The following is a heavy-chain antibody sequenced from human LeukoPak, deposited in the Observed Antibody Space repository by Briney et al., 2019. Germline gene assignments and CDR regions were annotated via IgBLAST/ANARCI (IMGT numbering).Heavy chain of an antibody. J-gene: IGHJ4*02. CDR2: ITSSTYI. Sequence: GGSLRLSCAASGFTFISYNMNWVRQAPGKGLEWVSSITSSTYICYSDSVKGRFTISRANAKNSLYLQMSSLRAEDTAVYYCARGYSNSLDYWGQGTLVTVSS. CDR1: GFTFISYN. CDR3: ARGYSNSLDY. V-gene: IGHV3-21*01. D-gene: IGHD4-11*01.